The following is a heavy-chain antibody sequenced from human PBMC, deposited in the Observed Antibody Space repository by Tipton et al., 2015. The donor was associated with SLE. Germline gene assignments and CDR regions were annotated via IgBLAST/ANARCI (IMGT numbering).Heavy chain of an antibody. CDR1: GYSFTSYW. Sequence: VQLVQSGAEVKKPGESLRISGKGSGYSFTSYWISWVRQMPGKGLEWMGRIDPSDSYTNYSTSFQGHVTISADKSISTAYLQWSNLKASDTAMYYCASPLYYYESSGPLGGALDIWGQGTMVAVSS. CDR2: IDPSDSYT. D-gene: IGHD3-22*01. J-gene: IGHJ3*02. V-gene: IGHV5-10-1*01. CDR3: ASPLYYYESSGPLGGALDI.